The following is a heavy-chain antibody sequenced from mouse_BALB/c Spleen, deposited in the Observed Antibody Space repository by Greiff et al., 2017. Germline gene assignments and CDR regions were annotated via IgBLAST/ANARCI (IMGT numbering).Heavy chain of an antibody. V-gene: IGHV5-12-2*01. CDR3: ARHLITTRVYYAMDY. CDR1: GFTFSSYT. D-gene: IGHD2-4*01. CDR2: ISNGGGST. Sequence: EVMLVESGGGLVQPGGSLKLSCAASGFTFSSYTMSWVRQTPEKRLEWVAYISNGGGSTYYPDTVKGRFTISRDNAKNTLYLQMSSLKSEDTAMYYCARHLITTRVYYAMDYWGQGTSVTVSS. J-gene: IGHJ4*01.